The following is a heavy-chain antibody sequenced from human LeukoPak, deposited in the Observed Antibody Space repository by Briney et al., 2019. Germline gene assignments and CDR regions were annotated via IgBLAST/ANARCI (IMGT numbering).Heavy chain of an antibody. CDR3: ARYPSSDLSRSNYFDY. CDR1: GGTFSSYA. CDR2: IIPIFGTA. V-gene: IGHV1-69*06. J-gene: IGHJ4*02. Sequence: ASVKVSCKASGGTFSSYAISWVRQAPGQGLEWMGGIIPIFGTANYAQKFQGRVTITADKSTSTAYMELSSLRSEDTAVYYCARYPSSDLSRSNYFDYWGQGTLVTVPS. D-gene: IGHD3-3*01.